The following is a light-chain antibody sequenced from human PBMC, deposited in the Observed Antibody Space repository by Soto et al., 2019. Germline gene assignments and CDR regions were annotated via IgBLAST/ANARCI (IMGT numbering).Light chain of an antibody. V-gene: IGKV3-15*01. CDR2: DAS. Sequence: IVMTQSPATLSVSPGERVTLSCRASRGISSNLAWYQQKPGQAPRLLIYDASTRATGIPARFGGSGSGTEFTLTISSLQPEDFASYYCLQDYGDSWAFGQGTKVDIK. CDR1: RGISSN. CDR3: LQDYGDSWA. J-gene: IGKJ1*01.